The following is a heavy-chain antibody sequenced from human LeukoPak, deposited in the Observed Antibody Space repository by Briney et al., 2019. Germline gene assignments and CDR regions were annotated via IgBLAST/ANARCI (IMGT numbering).Heavy chain of an antibody. Sequence: SVKVSCKASGGTFSSYAISWVRQAPGQGLEWMGRIIPILGIANYAQKFQGRVTITADKSTSTAYMELSSLRSEDTAVYYCARLGSGDDDAFDIWGQGTMVTISS. D-gene: IGHD2-15*01. V-gene: IGHV1-69*04. CDR1: GGTFSSYA. J-gene: IGHJ3*02. CDR3: ARLGSGDDDAFDI. CDR2: IIPILGIA.